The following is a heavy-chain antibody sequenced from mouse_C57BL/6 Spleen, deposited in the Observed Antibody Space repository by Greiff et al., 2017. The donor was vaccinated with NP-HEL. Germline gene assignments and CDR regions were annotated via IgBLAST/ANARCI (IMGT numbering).Heavy chain of an antibody. J-gene: IGHJ2*01. CDR2: IYPGDGDT. CDR1: GYAFSSSW. D-gene: IGHD2-4*01. CDR3: ASDDYDEKADYFDY. V-gene: IGHV1-82*01. Sequence: QVQLQQSGPELVKPGASVTISCKASGYAFSSSWMNWVKQRPGKGLEWIGRIYPGDGDTNYNGKFKGKATLTADKSSSTAYMQLSSLTSEDSAVYFGASDDYDEKADYFDYWGQGTTLTVSS.